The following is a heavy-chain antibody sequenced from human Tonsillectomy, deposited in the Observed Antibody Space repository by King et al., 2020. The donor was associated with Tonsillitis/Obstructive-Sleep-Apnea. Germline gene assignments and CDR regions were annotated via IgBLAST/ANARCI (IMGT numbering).Heavy chain of an antibody. CDR3: ATIFGVGWYYYGMDV. CDR1: GFTFSSYW. J-gene: IGHJ6*02. Sequence: QLVQSGGGLVQPGGSLRLSCAASGFTFSSYWMSWVRQAPGKGLEWVANIKQDGREKSYVDSVKGRFTISRDNAKTSLYLQMNSLRAEDTAVYYCATIFGVGWYYYGMDVWGQGTTVTVSS. CDR2: IKQDGREK. V-gene: IGHV3-7*03. D-gene: IGHD3-3*01.